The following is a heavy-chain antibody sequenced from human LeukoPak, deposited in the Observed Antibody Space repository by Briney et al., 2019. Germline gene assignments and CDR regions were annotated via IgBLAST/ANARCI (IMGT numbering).Heavy chain of an antibody. CDR2: IYISGNT. V-gene: IGHV4-4*07. Sequence: PSETLSLTCTVSGGSISSYYWSWIRQPAGKGLEWIGRIYISGNTDYNPSLRSRVTISVDTSKNQFSLKPSSVTAADTAVYYCAGITVTTMTFNSAFDIWGQGTMVTVSS. CDR1: GGSISSYY. D-gene: IGHD4-17*01. J-gene: IGHJ3*02. CDR3: AGITVTTMTFNSAFDI.